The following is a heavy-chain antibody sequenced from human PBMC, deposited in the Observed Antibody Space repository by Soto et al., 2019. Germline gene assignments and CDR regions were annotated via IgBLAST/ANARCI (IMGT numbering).Heavy chain of an antibody. J-gene: IGHJ6*03. CDR3: AKNYSGYDWGPEEVFDYYMDV. D-gene: IGHD5-12*01. Sequence: QVQLVESGGGVVQPGRSLRLSCAASGFTFSSYGMHWVRQAPGKGLEWVAVISYDGSNKYYADSVKGRFTISRDNSKNTLYLQMNSLRAEDTAVYYCAKNYSGYDWGPEEVFDYYMDVWGKGPRSPSP. CDR1: GFTFSSYG. V-gene: IGHV3-30*18. CDR2: ISYDGSNK.